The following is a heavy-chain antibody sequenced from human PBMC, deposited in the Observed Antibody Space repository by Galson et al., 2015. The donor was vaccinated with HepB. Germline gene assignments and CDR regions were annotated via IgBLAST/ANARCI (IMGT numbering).Heavy chain of an antibody. J-gene: IGHJ4*02. D-gene: IGHD6-19*01. CDR1: GYTLTELS. CDR3: ATFFRDSSGWYGLGWSEWDY. Sequence: SVKVSCKVSGYTLTELSMHWVRQAPGKGLEWMGGFDPEDGETIYAQKFQGRVTMTEDTSTDTAYMELSSLRSEDTAVYYCATFFRDSSGWYGLGWSEWDYWGQGTLVTVSS. CDR2: FDPEDGET. V-gene: IGHV1-24*01.